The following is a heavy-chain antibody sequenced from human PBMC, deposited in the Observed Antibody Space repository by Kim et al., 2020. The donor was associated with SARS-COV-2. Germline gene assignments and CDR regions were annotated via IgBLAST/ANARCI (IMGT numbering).Heavy chain of an antibody. J-gene: IGHJ6*02. CDR3: ARVRSSRFIIFYYYGMDV. CDR2: INHSGST. Sequence: SETLSLTCAVYGGSFSGYYWSWIRQPPGKGLEWIGEINHSGSTNYNPSLKSRVTISVDTSKNQFSLKLSSVTAAYTAVYYCARVRSSRFIIFYYYGMDVWGQGTTVTVSS. CDR1: GGSFSGYY. D-gene: IGHD6-13*01. V-gene: IGHV4-34*01.